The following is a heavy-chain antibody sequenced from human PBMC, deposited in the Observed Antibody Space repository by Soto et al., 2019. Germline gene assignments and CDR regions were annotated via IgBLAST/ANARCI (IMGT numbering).Heavy chain of an antibody. V-gene: IGHV1-18*01. D-gene: IGHD6-13*01. J-gene: IGHJ6*02. Sequence: ASVKVSCKASGYTFTSYGISWVRQAPGQGLEWMGWIRAYNGNTNYAQKLQGRVTMTTDTSTSTAYMELRSLRSDDTAVYYCARELAEQQLGLGYYGMDVWGQGTTVTVSS. CDR3: ARELAEQQLGLGYYGMDV. CDR1: GYTFTSYG. CDR2: IRAYNGNT.